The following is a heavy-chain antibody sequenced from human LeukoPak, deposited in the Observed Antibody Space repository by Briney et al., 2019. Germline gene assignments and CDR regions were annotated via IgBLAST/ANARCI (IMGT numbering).Heavy chain of an antibody. J-gene: IGHJ4*02. D-gene: IGHD3-10*01. CDR3: ARITMVRGVDY. V-gene: IGHV3-48*04. CDR1: GFTFSSYS. Sequence: PGGSLRLSCAASGFTFSSYSMNWVRQAPGKGLEWVSYISSSGSTIYYADSVKGRFTISRDNAKNSLYLQMNSLRAEDTAVYYCARITMVRGVDYWGQGTLVTVSS. CDR2: ISSSGSTI.